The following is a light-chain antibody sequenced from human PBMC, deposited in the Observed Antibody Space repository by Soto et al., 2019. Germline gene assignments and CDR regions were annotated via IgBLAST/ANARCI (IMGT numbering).Light chain of an antibody. J-gene: IGLJ1*01. CDR1: NSDVSIYDY. V-gene: IGLV2-14*03. CDR3: ISYSSDDVRYV. CDR2: DAS. Sequence: QSVLTQPASVSGTPGQSITISCTGSNSDVSIYDYVYWYQHHPGRAPKLIVSDASHRPSGVSNRFSGSKSGNTASLPISGLPSEEEADYYCISYSSDDVRYVFGTGTKVTVL.